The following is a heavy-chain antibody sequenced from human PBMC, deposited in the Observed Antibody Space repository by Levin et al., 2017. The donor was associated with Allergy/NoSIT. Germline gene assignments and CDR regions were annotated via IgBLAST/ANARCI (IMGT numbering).Heavy chain of an antibody. CDR1: GYTFNTYD. CDR3: ARGRSNWQY. CDR2: ITTYNGNT. J-gene: IGHJ4*02. Sequence: ASVKVSCKASGYTFNTYDISWVRQAPGQGLEWMGWITTYNGNTNYAQKLQGRVTMTTDTSMNTAYMELRSLGSDDTAVYYCARGRSNWQYWGQGTLVTVSS. D-gene: IGHD1-20*01. V-gene: IGHV1-18*01.